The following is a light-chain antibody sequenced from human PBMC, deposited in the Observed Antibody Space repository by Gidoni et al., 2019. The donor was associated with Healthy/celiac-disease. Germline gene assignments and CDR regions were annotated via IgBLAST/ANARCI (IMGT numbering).Light chain of an antibody. J-gene: IGKJ1*01. CDR2: AAA. CDR1: QGIRND. CDR3: LQDYNYPWT. Sequence: AIQITQSPSSLSASVGDRVTITCRASQGIRNDLGWYQQKPGKAPKLLIYAAASLQSGVPSRFSGSGSGTDFTLTISSLQPEDFATYYCLQDYNYPWTFGQGTKVEIK. V-gene: IGKV1-6*01.